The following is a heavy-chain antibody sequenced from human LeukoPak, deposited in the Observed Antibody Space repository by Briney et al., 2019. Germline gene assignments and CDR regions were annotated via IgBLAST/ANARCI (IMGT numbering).Heavy chain of an antibody. Sequence: GGSLRLSCAASGFTFSNYIMNWVRQAPGKGLEWVASISGGSSYIFHADSVKGRSTISRDNSKNSVFLQMNSLRVDDTALYYCARGDYYDSSPHYWGQGTLVIVSS. CDR1: GFTFSNYI. CDR2: ISGGSSYI. J-gene: IGHJ1*01. CDR3: ARGDYYDSSPHY. D-gene: IGHD3-22*01. V-gene: IGHV3-21*01.